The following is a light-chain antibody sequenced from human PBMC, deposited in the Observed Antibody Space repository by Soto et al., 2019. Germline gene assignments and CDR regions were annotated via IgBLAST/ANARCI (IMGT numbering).Light chain of an antibody. CDR1: QGIGVY. CDR3: QKYNSAPRT. J-gene: IGKJ4*01. V-gene: IGKV1-27*01. Sequence: DIQMTQSPSSLSASFGDRVTITCRASQGIGVYLAWFQQKPGNAPKLLIYAASTLQSGVPSRFSGSGSGTDFTLTISSLQPEDVSTYYCQKYNSAPRTFGGGTKVEIK. CDR2: AAS.